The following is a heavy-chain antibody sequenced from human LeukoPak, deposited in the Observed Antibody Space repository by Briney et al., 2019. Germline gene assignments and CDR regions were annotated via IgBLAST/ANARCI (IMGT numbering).Heavy chain of an antibody. Sequence: GGSLRLSCAASGFTFSSYSMNWVRQAPGKGLEWVSSISSSSSYIYYADSVKGRFTISRDNAKNSLYLQMNSLRAEDTAVYYCARDVGWGFRGVIDSDYYFDYWGQGTLVTVSS. CDR3: ARDVGWGFRGVIDSDYYFDY. CDR2: ISSSSSYI. D-gene: IGHD3-16*02. J-gene: IGHJ4*02. CDR1: GFTFSSYS. V-gene: IGHV3-21*01.